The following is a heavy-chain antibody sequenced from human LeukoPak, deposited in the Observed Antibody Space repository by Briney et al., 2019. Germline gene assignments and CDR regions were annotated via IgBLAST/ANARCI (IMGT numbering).Heavy chain of an antibody. CDR3: ARRYRSGSFFVWFDP. CDR2: MNPKTGDT. D-gene: IGHD6-19*01. CDR1: GYTFISYV. Sequence: ASVKVSCKASGYTFISYVINWVRQAPGQGLEWMGWMNPKTGDTGYGQKFQGRVNMSADTSISTAYLEVSSLRSQDTAVYYCARRYRSGSFFVWFDPWGQGTQVTVSA. V-gene: IGHV1-8*01. J-gene: IGHJ5*02.